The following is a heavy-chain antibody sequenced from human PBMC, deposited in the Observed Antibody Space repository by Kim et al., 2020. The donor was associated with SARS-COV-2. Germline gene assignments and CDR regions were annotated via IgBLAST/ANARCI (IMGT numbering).Heavy chain of an antibody. CDR1: GFTFSSYA. V-gene: IGHV3-23*01. Sequence: GGSLRLSCAASGFTFSSYAMSWVRQAPGKGLEWVSAISGSGGSTYYADSVKGRFTISRDNSKNTLYLQMNSLRAEDTAVYYCAKAGEGPLTTVTTSFDYWGQGTLVTVSS. CDR3: AKAGEGPLTTVTTSFDY. D-gene: IGHD4-17*01. CDR2: ISGSGGST. J-gene: IGHJ4*02.